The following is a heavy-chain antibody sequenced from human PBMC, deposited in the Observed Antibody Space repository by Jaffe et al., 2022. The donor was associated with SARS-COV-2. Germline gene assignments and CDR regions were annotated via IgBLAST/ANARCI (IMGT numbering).Heavy chain of an antibody. CDR2: ISYDGSNK. CDR1: GFTFSNYG. J-gene: IGHJ4*02. Sequence: QVQLVESGGGVVQPGRSLRLSCAASGFTFSNYGMHWVRQAPGKGLEWVAVISYDGSNKYYADSVKGRFTISRDNSMHTLYLQMNNLRAEDTAVYYCAKDIGDTVLLLDYWGQGTLVTVSS. V-gene: IGHV3-30*18. D-gene: IGHD5-18*01. CDR3: AKDIGDTVLLLDY.